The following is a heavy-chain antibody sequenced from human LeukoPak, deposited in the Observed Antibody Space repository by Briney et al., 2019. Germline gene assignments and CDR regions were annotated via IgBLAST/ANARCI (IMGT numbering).Heavy chain of an antibody. CDR1: GFTFSSYA. D-gene: IGHD6-13*01. Sequence: GGSLRLSCAASGFTFSSYAMSWVRQAPGKGLEWVSAISGSGGSTYYADSVKGRFTISRDNSKNTLYLQMNSLRAGDTAVYYCAKSVSSWYVNWFDPWGQGTLVTVSS. CDR3: AKSVSSWYVNWFDP. CDR2: ISGSGGST. V-gene: IGHV3-23*01. J-gene: IGHJ5*02.